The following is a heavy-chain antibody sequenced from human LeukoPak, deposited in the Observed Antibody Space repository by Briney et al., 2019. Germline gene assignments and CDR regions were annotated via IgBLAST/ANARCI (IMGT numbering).Heavy chain of an antibody. CDR1: GFTFSSYA. Sequence: GRSLRLSCAASGFTFSSYAMHWVRQAPGKGLEWVAVISYDGSNKYYADSVKGRFTISRDNSKNTLYLQMNSLRAEDTAVYYCAREEAKPYFDYWGQGTLVTVSS. J-gene: IGHJ4*02. CDR2: ISYDGSNK. V-gene: IGHV3-30*04. CDR3: AREEAKPYFDY.